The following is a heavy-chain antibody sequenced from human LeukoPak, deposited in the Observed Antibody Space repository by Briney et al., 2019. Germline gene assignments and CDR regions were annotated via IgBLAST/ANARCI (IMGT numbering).Heavy chain of an antibody. CDR3: AKVTVRGVISRNYYYYYMDV. CDR1: GFTFSSYW. Sequence: GGSLRLSCAASGFTFSSYWMSWVRQAPGKGLEWVANIKQDGSEKYYVDSVKGRFTISRDNAKNSLYLQMNSLRAEDTAVYYCAKVTVRGVISRNYYYYYMDVWGKGTTVTISS. CDR2: IKQDGSEK. D-gene: IGHD3-10*01. V-gene: IGHV3-7*01. J-gene: IGHJ6*03.